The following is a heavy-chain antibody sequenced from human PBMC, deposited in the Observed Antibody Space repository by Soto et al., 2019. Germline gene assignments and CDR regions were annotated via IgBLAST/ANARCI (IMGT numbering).Heavy chain of an antibody. V-gene: IGHV3-23*01. D-gene: IGHD2-15*01. CDR3: ALADIVVVVPMYYFDY. Sequence: HPGGSLRLSCAASGFTFSSYAMSWVRQAPGKGLEWVSAISGSGGSTYYADSVKGRFTISRDNSKNTLYLQMNSLRAEDTAVYYCALADIVVVVPMYYFDYWGQGTLVTVSS. CDR1: GFTFSSYA. J-gene: IGHJ4*02. CDR2: ISGSGGST.